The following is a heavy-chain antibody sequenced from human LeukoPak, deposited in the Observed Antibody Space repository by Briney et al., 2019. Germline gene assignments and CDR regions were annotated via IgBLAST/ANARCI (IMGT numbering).Heavy chain of an antibody. D-gene: IGHD3-10*01. CDR1: GGSSSGYY. CDR2: INPSGST. CDR3: ARGRWFGELLT. V-gene: IGHV4-34*01. Sequence: SETLSLTCDVYGGSSSGYYWSWIRQPPGKGLEWIGEINPSGSTTYNSSLKSRVTISVDTSKNQFSLKRSSVTAADTAVYYCARGRWFGELLTWGQGTLVTVSS. J-gene: IGHJ5*02.